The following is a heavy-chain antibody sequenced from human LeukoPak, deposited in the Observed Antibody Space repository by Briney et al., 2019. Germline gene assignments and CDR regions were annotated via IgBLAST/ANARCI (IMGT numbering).Heavy chain of an antibody. CDR1: GGTFSSYA. CDR2: INTNTGNP. D-gene: IGHD3-22*01. Sequence: ASVKVSCKASGGTFSSYAISWVRQAPGQGLEWMGWINTNTGNPTYAQGFTGRFVFSLDTSVSTAYLQISSLKAEDTAVYYCARDSNYYDSSGYYYVVYYMDVWGKGTTVTVSS. V-gene: IGHV7-4-1*02. J-gene: IGHJ6*03. CDR3: ARDSNYYDSSGYYYVVYYMDV.